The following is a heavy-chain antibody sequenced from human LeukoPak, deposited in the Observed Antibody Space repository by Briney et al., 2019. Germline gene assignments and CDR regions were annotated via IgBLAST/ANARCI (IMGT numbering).Heavy chain of an antibody. CDR2: ISYDGSNK. Sequence: PGGSLRLSCAASGSTFSSYGMHWVRQAPGKGLEWVAVISYDGSNKYYADSVKGRFTISRDNYKNTLYLQMNNLGAEDTAVYYCASRGEYTSELFQHWGQGALVTVSS. CDR1: GSTFSSYG. J-gene: IGHJ1*01. D-gene: IGHD3-16*01. V-gene: IGHV3-30*03. CDR3: ASRGEYTSELFQH.